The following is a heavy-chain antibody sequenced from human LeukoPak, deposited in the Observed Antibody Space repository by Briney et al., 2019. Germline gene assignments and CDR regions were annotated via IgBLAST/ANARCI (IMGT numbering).Heavy chain of an antibody. CDR3: GRGNGDYGGVDY. Sequence: GGSLRLSCAASGFGFSDYSMNWVRQASGKGLEWVSYISSSNNIYYADSVKGRFTISRDNAKNSLWLQMNSLRAEDTAVYHCGRGNGDYGGVDYWGQGTLVTVSS. V-gene: IGHV3-48*01. D-gene: IGHD4-17*01. CDR1: GFGFSDYS. CDR2: ISSSNNI. J-gene: IGHJ4*02.